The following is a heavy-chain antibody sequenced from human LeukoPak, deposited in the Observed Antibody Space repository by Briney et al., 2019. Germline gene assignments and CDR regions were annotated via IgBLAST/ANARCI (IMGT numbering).Heavy chain of an antibody. V-gene: IGHV3-23*01. D-gene: IGHD4-17*01. J-gene: IGHJ4*02. CDR2: ISGSGGST. CDR3: ARDLGYGDYVDY. Sequence: GGSLRLSCAASGFTFSSCAMNWVRQAPGKGLEWVPGISGSGGSTYYADSVKGRFTISRDNSKNTLSLQMNSLRVEDTAVYYCARDLGYGDYVDYWGQGTLVTVSS. CDR1: GFTFSSCA.